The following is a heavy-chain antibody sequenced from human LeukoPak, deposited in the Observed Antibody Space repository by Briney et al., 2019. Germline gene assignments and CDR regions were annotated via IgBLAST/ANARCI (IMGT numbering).Heavy chain of an antibody. CDR3: ATQGAVAGYYMDV. V-gene: IGHV1-2*02. Sequence: GASVKVSCKASGYTFTGYYMHWVRQAPGQGLEWMGWINPNSGGTNYAQKFQGRVTMTRDTSISTAYMELSRLRSDDTAVYYRATQGAVAGYYMDVWGKGTTVTVSS. CDR1: GYTFTGYY. J-gene: IGHJ6*03. CDR2: INPNSGGT. D-gene: IGHD6-19*01.